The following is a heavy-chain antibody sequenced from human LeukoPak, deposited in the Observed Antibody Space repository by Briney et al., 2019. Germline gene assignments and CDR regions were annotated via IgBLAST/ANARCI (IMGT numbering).Heavy chain of an antibody. Sequence: SETLSLTCTVSGDSISSSYYWSWIRRHPGKGLEWIGYIYYSGSTYYNPSLKSRVTISVDTSKNQFSLKLSSVTAADTAVYYCARDGYSYGSWAFDIWGQGTMVTVSS. V-gene: IGHV4-31*03. CDR1: GDSISSSYY. CDR2: IYYSGST. CDR3: ARDGYSYGSWAFDI. J-gene: IGHJ3*02. D-gene: IGHD5-18*01.